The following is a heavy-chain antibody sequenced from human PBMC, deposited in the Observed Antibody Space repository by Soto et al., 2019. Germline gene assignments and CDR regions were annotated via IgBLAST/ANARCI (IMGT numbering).Heavy chain of an antibody. V-gene: IGHV1-8*01. CDR3: ARAVGAARPTLHYDYYMDV. J-gene: IGHJ6*03. D-gene: IGHD6-6*01. Sequence: ASVKVSCKASGYTFTSYDINWVRQATGQGPEWMGWMNPNSGNTAYAQKFQGRVTMARNTSRSTAYMELSSLRSDDTAAYFCARAVGAARPTLHYDYYMDVWGKGTTVTVSS. CDR2: MNPNSGNT. CDR1: GYTFTSYD.